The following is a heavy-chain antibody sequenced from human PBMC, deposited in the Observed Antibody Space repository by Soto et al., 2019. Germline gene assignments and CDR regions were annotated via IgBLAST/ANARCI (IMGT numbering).Heavy chain of an antibody. CDR2: INPSGGIT. V-gene: IGHV1-46*01. J-gene: IGHJ6*02. CDR1: GYTFTSYY. CDR3: ARDHGSGSSYYGMDV. D-gene: IGHD3-10*01. Sequence: ASVKVSCKASGYTFTSYYMHWVRQAPGQGLEWMGIINPSGGITSYAQKFQGRVTMTRDTSTSTVYMELSSLRSEDTAVYCFARDHGSGSSYYGMDVWGQGTTVTVSS.